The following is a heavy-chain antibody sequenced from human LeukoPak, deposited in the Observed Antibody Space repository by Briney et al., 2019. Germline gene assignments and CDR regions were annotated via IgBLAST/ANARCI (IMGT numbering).Heavy chain of an antibody. Sequence: SETLSLTCTASGGSISSSSYYWGWIRQPPGKGLEWIGSIYYSGSTYYNPSLKSRVTISVDTSKNQFSLKLSSVTAADTAVYYCASFSLGYCSSTSCYDDAFDIWGQGTMVTVSS. D-gene: IGHD2-2*01. J-gene: IGHJ3*02. V-gene: IGHV4-39*01. CDR1: GGSISSSSYY. CDR3: ASFSLGYCSSTSCYDDAFDI. CDR2: IYYSGST.